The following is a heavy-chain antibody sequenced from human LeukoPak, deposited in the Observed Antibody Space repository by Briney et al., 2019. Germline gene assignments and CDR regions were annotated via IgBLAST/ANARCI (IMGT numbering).Heavy chain of an antibody. D-gene: IGHD2/OR15-2a*01. V-gene: IGHV4-59*01. CDR1: SGSISNYY. Sequence: SETLSLTCVVSSGSISNYYWSWIRQPPGKGLEWIGYIHYSGSTNYSPSLKIRVTMSVDTPKNQFSLKLSSVTAADTAVYYCASFYAPDRGIESQNLVTVYWGQGTLVSVSS. CDR3: ASFYAPDRGIESQNLVTVY. J-gene: IGHJ4*02. CDR2: IHYSGST.